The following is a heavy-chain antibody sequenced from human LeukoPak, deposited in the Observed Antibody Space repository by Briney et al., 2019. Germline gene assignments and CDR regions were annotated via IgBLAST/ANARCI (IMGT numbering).Heavy chain of an antibody. CDR1: GGSISSGSYY. V-gene: IGHV4-61*02. CDR3: ARDTCRGQGCYYYYYMDV. CDR2: IYTSGST. Sequence: PSETLSLTCTVSGGSISSGSYYWSWIRQPAGKGLEWIGRIYTSGSTNYNPSLKSRVTISVDTSKNQFSLKLSSVTAADTAVYYCARDTCRGQGCYYYYYMDVWGKGTTVTISS. D-gene: IGHD3-10*01. J-gene: IGHJ6*03.